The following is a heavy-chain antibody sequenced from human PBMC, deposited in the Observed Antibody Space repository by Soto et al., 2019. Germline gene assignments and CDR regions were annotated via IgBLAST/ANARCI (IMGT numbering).Heavy chain of an antibody. CDR2: IYHSGST. D-gene: IGHD6-13*01. J-gene: IGHJ4*02. Sequence: LSLTCAVSGGSISSGGYSWSWIRQPPGKGLEWIGYIYHSGSTYYNPSLKSRVTISVDRSKNQFSLKLSSVTAADTAVYYCARGSTRGSSWYVDFDYWGQGTLVTVSS. CDR3: ARGSTRGSSWYVDFDY. CDR1: GGSISSGGYS. V-gene: IGHV4-30-2*01.